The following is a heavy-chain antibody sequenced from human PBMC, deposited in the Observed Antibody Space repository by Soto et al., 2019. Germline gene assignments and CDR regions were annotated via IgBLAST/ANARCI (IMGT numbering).Heavy chain of an antibody. CDR1: GFTFSDYY. CDR2: ISSSGSTI. Sequence: QVQLVESGGGLVKPGGSLRLSCAASGFTFSDYYMSWIRQAPGKGLEWVSYISSSGSTIYYADSVKGRFTISRDNAKNXLXXQMNSLRAEDTAVYYCARDWAVTTFRERPPQAFDIWGQGTMVTVSS. CDR3: ARDWAVTTFRERPPQAFDI. J-gene: IGHJ3*02. V-gene: IGHV3-11*01. D-gene: IGHD4-17*01.